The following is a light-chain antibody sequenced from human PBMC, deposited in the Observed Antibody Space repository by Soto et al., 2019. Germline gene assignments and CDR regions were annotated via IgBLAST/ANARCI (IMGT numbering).Light chain of an antibody. V-gene: IGKV1-5*03. CDR2: KAS. J-gene: IGKJ1*01. CDR3: QQYKSYST. CDR1: QSISSW. Sequence: DIQMTQSPSTLSASAGDRVTITCRASQSISSWLAWYQQKPGKAPKLLIYKASSLESGVPSRFSGSGSGTEFTLTISSLQPDEFATYYCQQYKSYSTFGQGTKVEIK.